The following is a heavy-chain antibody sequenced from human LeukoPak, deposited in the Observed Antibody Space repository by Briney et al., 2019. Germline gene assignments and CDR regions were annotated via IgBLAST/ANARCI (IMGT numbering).Heavy chain of an antibody. CDR3: ARAAPYFLRYYYYYMDV. CDR2: IYYSGST. CDR1: GGSISSGGYY. V-gene: IGHV4-31*03. J-gene: IGHJ6*03. Sequence: TLSLTCTVSGGSISSGGYYWSWIRQHPGKGLEWIGYIYYSGSTYYNPSLKSRVTIPVDTSKNQFSLKLSSVTAADTAVYYCARAAPYFLRYYYYYMDVWGKGTTVTVSS. D-gene: IGHD2-15*01.